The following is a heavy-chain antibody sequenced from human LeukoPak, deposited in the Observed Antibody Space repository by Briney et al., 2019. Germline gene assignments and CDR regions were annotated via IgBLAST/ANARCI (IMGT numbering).Heavy chain of an antibody. D-gene: IGHD3-22*01. CDR1: GFTLSDHL. CDR2: RRSKSKKYTT. V-gene: IGHV3-72*01. Sequence: GGSLRLSCAASGFTLSDHLMYWVRDAPRKGQGWIVRRRSKSKKYTTEYAASMKGIFIISGDESRNSTLLQLNSLKTEDTAMYYCARDGAEGDDSAFDVWGQGTMVTVSS. CDR3: ARDGAEGDDSAFDV. J-gene: IGHJ3*01.